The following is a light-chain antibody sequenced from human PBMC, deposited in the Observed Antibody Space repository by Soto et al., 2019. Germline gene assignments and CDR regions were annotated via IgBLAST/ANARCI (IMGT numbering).Light chain of an antibody. V-gene: IGKV3-15*01. J-gene: IGKJ5*01. CDR1: QSLSN. CDR2: GAS. Sequence: EIVMTQSPATLSVSPGVRSTLSCRASQSLSNLAWYQQKPGQAPRLLIYGASTRATGIPARFSGSGSGTEFTLTISSLQSEDFAVYYCQQYNNWPITFGQGTRLEI. CDR3: QQYNNWPIT.